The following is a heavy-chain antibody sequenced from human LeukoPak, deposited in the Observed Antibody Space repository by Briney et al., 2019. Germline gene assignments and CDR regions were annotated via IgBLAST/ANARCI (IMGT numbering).Heavy chain of an antibody. CDR2: ISYDGSNK. V-gene: IGHV3-30*15. D-gene: IGHD3-10*01. CDR1: GFTFSSYA. J-gene: IGHJ4*02. Sequence: PGRSLRLSCAASGFTFSSYAMHWVRQAPGKGLEWVAVISYDGSNKYYADSVKGRFTISRDNSKNTLYLQMSSLRAEDTAVYYCARNFAYGDYWGQGTLVTVSS. CDR3: ARNFAYGDY.